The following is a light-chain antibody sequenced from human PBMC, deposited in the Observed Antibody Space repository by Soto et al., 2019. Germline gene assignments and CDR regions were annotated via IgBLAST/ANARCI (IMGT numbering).Light chain of an antibody. Sequence: VVMTQSPLSLPVTLGQPASISCRSSQSLVYSDGNTYLNWFQHRPGQSPRRLIYKVSNRDSGVPDRLSGSGSGTDFILKISSGEAEDVWVYYYLQGTHSPVTFGPGTKVDIK. CDR2: KVS. CDR3: LQGTHSPVT. J-gene: IGKJ3*01. CDR1: QSLVYSDGNTY. V-gene: IGKV2-30*01.